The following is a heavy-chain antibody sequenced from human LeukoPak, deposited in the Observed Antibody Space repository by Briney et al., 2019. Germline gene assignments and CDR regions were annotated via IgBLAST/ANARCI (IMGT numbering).Heavy chain of an antibody. J-gene: IGHJ3*02. CDR3: AKTKITLIVVANPNSGALDI. Sequence: PGGSLRLSCAASGFTVSSNYMNWVRQAPGKGLEWVSVIYSGGSTYYADSVKGRFTISRDNSKNTLYLQVNSLSAADTAVYYCAKTKITLIVVANPNSGALDIWGQGTMVTVSS. D-gene: IGHD3-22*01. CDR1: GFTVSSNY. CDR2: IYSGGST. V-gene: IGHV3-53*01.